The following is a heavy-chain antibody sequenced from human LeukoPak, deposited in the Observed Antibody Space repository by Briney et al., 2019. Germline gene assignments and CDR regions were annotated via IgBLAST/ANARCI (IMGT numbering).Heavy chain of an antibody. CDR2: IYYSGST. J-gene: IGHJ3*02. D-gene: IGHD3-10*01. CDR3: AGSIRHDAFDI. Sequence: PSETLSLTCAVSGGSISSSSYYWGWIRQPPGKGLEWIGSIYYSGSTYYNPSLKSRVTISVDTSKNQFSLKLSSVTAADTAVYYCAGSIRHDAFDIWGQGTMVTVSS. CDR1: GGSISSSSYY. V-gene: IGHV4-39*07.